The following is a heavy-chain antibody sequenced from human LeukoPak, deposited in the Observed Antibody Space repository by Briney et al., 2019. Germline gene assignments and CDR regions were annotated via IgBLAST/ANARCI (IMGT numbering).Heavy chain of an antibody. CDR3: ARGGPWYNH. J-gene: IGHJ5*02. CDR2: IYYSGST. CDR1: GGSISSSSYY. V-gene: IGHV4-61*05. Sequence: PSETLSLTCTVSGGSISSSSYYWGWIRQPPGKDLEWIGYIYYSGSTNYNPSLKSRVTISVDTSKNQFSLKLSSVTAADTAVYYCARGGPWYNHWGQGTLVTVSS. D-gene: IGHD3-16*01.